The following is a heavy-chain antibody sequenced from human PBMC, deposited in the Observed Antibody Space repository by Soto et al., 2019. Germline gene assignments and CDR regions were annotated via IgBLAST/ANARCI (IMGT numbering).Heavy chain of an antibody. Sequence: SETLSLTCTVSDGSIRSYYWSWIRQSPGKGLEWIGYNYHSGTTSYNPSLKSRVTISINTSKNQFSLKLNSVTAADTAVYYCAREDSRWFDPWGQGTLVTVSS. J-gene: IGHJ5*02. CDR2: NYHSGTT. CDR1: DGSIRSYY. CDR3: AREDSRWFDP. V-gene: IGHV4-59*01.